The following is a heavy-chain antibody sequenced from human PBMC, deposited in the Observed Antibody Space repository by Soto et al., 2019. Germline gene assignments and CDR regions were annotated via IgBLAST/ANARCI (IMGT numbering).Heavy chain of an antibody. CDR2: INHSGTT. Sequence: QVLLQQWGAGLLKPSETLSLTCAVSGGSFSGYYWTWIRQAPGKGLEWIGEINHSGTTNYNPSLKSRVSVSVDTSKNQFSLKLTSVTAAASGVYYCARGRRWGQSVKGLDSWGQGTLVAVSS. CDR3: ARGRRWGQSVKGLDS. CDR1: GGSFSGYY. D-gene: IGHD3-16*01. J-gene: IGHJ4*02. V-gene: IGHV4-34*01.